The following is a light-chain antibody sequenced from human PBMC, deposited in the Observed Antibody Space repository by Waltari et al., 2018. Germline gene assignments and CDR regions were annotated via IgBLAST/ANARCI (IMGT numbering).Light chain of an antibody. CDR3: SSFTSSSTWV. CDR2: DVT. CDR1: TSDVGGYNY. Sequence: SALTQPASVSESPGQSITIPCTGTTSDVGGYNYVSWYQQHPGKAPKLMIYDVTNRPSGVSNRFSGSKSGNTASLTISGLQAEDEADYYCSSFTSSSTWVFGGGTKLTVL. V-gene: IGLV2-14*03. J-gene: IGLJ3*02.